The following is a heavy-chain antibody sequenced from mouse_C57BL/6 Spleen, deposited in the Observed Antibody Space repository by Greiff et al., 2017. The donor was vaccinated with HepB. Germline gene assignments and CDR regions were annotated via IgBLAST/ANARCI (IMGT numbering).Heavy chain of an antibody. CDR2: IYPGDGDT. CDR3: ARGDGYAEGDAMDY. CDR1: GYAFSSSW. Sequence: QVQLQQSGPELVKPGASVKISCKASGYAFSSSWMNWVKQRPGKGLEWIGRIYPGDGDTNYNGKFKGKATLTADKSSSTAYMQLSSLTSEDSAVYFCARGDGYAEGDAMDYWGQGTSVTVSS. V-gene: IGHV1-82*01. D-gene: IGHD2-2*01. J-gene: IGHJ4*01.